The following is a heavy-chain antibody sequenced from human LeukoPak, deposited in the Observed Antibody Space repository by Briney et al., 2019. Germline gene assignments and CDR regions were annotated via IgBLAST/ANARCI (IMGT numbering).Heavy chain of an antibody. CDR3: AKDHGNYYGSGSYIGY. J-gene: IGHJ4*02. D-gene: IGHD3-10*01. Sequence: PGGSLRLSCAASGFTFSSYGMHWVRQAPGKGLEWVAVISYDGSNKYYADSVKGRFTISRDNSKNTLYLQMNSLRAEDTAVYYCAKDHGNYYGSGSYIGYWGRGTLVTVSS. V-gene: IGHV3-30*18. CDR1: GFTFSSYG. CDR2: ISYDGSNK.